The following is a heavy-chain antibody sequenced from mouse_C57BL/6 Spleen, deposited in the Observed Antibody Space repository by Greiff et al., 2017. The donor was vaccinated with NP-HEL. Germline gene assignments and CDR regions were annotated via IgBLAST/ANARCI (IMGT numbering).Heavy chain of an antibody. V-gene: IGHV3-6*01. Sequence: EVQLQESGPGLVKPSQSLSLTCSVTGYSITSGYYWNWIRQFPGNKLEWMGYISYDGSNNYNPSLKNRISITRDTSKNQFFLKLNSVTTEDTATYYCAREGSSPMDYWGQGTSVTVSS. CDR2: ISYDGSN. J-gene: IGHJ4*01. CDR3: AREGSSPMDY. CDR1: GYSITSGYY.